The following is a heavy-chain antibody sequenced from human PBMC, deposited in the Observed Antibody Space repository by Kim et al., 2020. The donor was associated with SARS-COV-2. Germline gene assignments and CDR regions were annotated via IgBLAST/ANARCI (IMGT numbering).Heavy chain of an antibody. J-gene: IGHJ5*02. Sequence: GGSLRLSCAASGFTFSDYYMSWIRQAPGKGLEWVSYISSSSSYTNYADSVKGRFTISRDNAKNSLYLQMNSLRAEDTAVYYCASSPKQWPQSGWFDPWGQGTLVTVSS. D-gene: IGHD6-19*01. CDR2: ISSSSSYT. CDR1: GFTFSDYY. CDR3: ASSPKQWPQSGWFDP. V-gene: IGHV3-11*03.